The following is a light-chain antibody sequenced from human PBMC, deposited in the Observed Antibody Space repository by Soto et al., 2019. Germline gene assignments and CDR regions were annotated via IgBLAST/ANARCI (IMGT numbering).Light chain of an antibody. CDR2: EAS. Sequence: DIKITQSPSTLSASIGDRVTITCRASQSISTWLAWYRQKSGKAPKLLIYEASSLQSGVLSRFSGSGAATDFTRTISSLQYEDFATDYCQQLNSYTITFGQGTRLEIK. V-gene: IGKV1-5*03. CDR3: QQLNSYTIT. CDR1: QSISTW. J-gene: IGKJ5*01.